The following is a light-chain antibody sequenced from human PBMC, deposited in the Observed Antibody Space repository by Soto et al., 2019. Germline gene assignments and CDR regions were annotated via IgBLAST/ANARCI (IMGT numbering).Light chain of an antibody. J-gene: IGLJ3*02. CDR2: SNN. CDR3: AAWDDSLNGDWV. V-gene: IGLV1-44*01. CDR1: SSNIGSNT. Sequence: QSVLTQPPSASGTPGQRVTISCSGSSSNIGSNTVNWYQQLPGTAPKLLIYSNNQRPSGVPDRFSGSKSGTSASLAISGLQSEDXXDYYCAAWDDSLNGDWVFGGGTQLTVL.